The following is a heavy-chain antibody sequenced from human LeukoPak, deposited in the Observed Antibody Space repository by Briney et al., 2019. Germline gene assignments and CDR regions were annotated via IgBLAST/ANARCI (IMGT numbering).Heavy chain of an antibody. CDR1: GLTFSKYW. CDR3: ARDGVRDGLYFDY. J-gene: IGHJ4*02. CDR2: INQDGSEK. V-gene: IGHV3-7*01. Sequence: GGSLRLSCAASGLTFSKYWMSWVRQAPGKGLEWVANINQDGSEKNTVDPVKGRITISRDNAKNSPYLPMNSLRAEDTAVYYWARDGVRDGLYFDYWGQGTPVTVSS. D-gene: IGHD5-24*01.